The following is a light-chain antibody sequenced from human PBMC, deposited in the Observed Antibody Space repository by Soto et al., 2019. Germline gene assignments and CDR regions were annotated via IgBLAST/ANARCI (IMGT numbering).Light chain of an antibody. CDR1: SSDVGAYNY. CDR2: EVS. J-gene: IGLJ2*01. CDR3: NSYTGSNDFAV. Sequence: QSALTQPPSASGSPGQSVTISCTGTSSDVGAYNYVSWYQQHPGKAPKVVIYEVSKRPSGVPDRFSGSKSGNTASLTVSGLQADEEADYYCNSYTGSNDFAVFGGGTKVTVL. V-gene: IGLV2-8*01.